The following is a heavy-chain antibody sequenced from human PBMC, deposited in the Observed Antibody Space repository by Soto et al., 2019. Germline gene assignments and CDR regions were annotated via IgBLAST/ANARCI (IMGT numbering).Heavy chain of an antibody. CDR1: GDSIRSGDYY. J-gene: IGHJ6*02. Sequence: QVLLEESGPGLVKPSQTLSLTCTVLGDSIRSGDYYWNWIRQPPGRGLEWIGYIYYSGSTYYNPSLKSRLTMSVDTSKNQFSLRLSSVIAADTAVYYCARSVGYYYYGMDVWGQGTTVIVSS. V-gene: IGHV4-30-4*01. CDR2: IYYSGST. D-gene: IGHD1-26*01. CDR3: ARSVGYYYYGMDV.